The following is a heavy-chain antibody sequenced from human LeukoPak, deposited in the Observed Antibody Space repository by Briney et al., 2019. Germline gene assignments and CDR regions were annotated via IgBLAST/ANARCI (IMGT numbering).Heavy chain of an antibody. D-gene: IGHD2-2*01. CDR1: GGSISSYY. J-gene: IGHJ6*03. Sequence: SETLSLTCTVSGGSISSYYWSWIRQPPGKGLEWIGYIYYSGSTNYNPSLKSRVTISVDTSKNQFSLKLSSVTAADTAVYYCVRGLGPAAFYYYMDVWGKGTTVTVSS. CDR2: IYYSGST. V-gene: IGHV4-59*01. CDR3: VRGLGPAAFYYYMDV.